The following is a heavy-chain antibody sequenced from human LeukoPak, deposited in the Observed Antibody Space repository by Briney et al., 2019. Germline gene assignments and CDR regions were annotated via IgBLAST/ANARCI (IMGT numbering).Heavy chain of an antibody. Sequence: ASVKVSCKASGYTFTSYDINWVRQATGQGLEWMGWMNPNSGNTGYAQKFQGRVTITRNTSISTAYMELSSLRSEDTAVYYCVRQYYHYSSDYYWAPDYWGQGTLVTVSS. D-gene: IGHD3-22*01. CDR3: VRQYYHYSSDYYWAPDY. J-gene: IGHJ4*02. CDR1: GYTFTSYD. CDR2: MNPNSGNT. V-gene: IGHV1-8*03.